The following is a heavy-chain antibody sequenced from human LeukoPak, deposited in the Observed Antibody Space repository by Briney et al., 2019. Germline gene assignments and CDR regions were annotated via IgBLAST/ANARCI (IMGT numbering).Heavy chain of an antibody. J-gene: IGHJ6*03. D-gene: IGHD6-19*01. CDR1: GFIVSNAW. Sequence: PGGSLRLSCAASGFIVSNAWMSWVRQAPGKGLEWVGRFKRESDGGTIDYAAPVQGRFSISRDDSVNTFYLQMNSLKADDTAVYYCSAGHSSGWHPDRTDYHYVDVWGKGTTVTVSS. CDR3: SAGHSSGWHPDRTDYHYVDV. V-gene: IGHV3-15*01. CDR2: FKRESDGGTI.